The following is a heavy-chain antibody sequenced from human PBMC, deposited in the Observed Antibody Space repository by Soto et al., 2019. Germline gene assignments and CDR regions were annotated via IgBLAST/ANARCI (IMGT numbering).Heavy chain of an antibody. Sequence: SETLSLTCAVYGGSFSGYYWSWIRQPPGKGLEWIGEINHSGSTNYNPSLKSRVTISVDTSKNQFSLKLSSVTAADTAVYYCARGVEGEGLIGRLFDYWGQGTLVTVSS. CDR2: INHSGST. CDR3: ARGVEGEGLIGRLFDY. D-gene: IGHD1-1*01. J-gene: IGHJ4*02. V-gene: IGHV4-34*01. CDR1: GGSFSGYY.